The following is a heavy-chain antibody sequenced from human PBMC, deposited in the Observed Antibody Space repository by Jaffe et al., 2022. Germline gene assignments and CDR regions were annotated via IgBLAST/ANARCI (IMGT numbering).Heavy chain of an antibody. Sequence: EVQLVESGGGLVQPGGSLRLSCAASGFTFSSYSMNWVRQAPGKGLEWVSYISSSSSTIYYADSVKGRFTISRDNAKNSLYLQMNSLRAEDTAVYYCARKTPVLRYFDWLPDSLNNWFDPWGQGTLVTVSS. D-gene: IGHD3-9*01. J-gene: IGHJ5*02. CDR3: ARKTPVLRYFDWLPDSLNNWFDP. CDR2: ISSSSSTI. CDR1: GFTFSSYS. V-gene: IGHV3-48*01.